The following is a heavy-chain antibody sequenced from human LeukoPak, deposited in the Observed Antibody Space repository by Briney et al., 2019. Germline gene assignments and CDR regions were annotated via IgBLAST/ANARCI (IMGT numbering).Heavy chain of an antibody. J-gene: IGHJ4*02. V-gene: IGHV4-34*01. Sequence: SETLSLTCAVYGGSFSGYYWRWIRQPPGKGLEWIGEINHSGSTNYNPSLKSRVTISVDTSKNQFSLKLSSVTAADTAVYYCASSGGYYGSGSSMYYFDYWGQGTLVTVSS. D-gene: IGHD3-10*01. CDR2: INHSGST. CDR3: ASSGGYYGSGSSMYYFDY. CDR1: GGSFSGYY.